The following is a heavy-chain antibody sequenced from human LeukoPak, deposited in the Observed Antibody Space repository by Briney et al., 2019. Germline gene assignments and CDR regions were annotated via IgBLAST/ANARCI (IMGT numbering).Heavy chain of an antibody. D-gene: IGHD2/OR15-2a*01. J-gene: IGHJ3*02. V-gene: IGHV3-21*01. Sequence: GGSLRLSCAASGFSFSSYSMKWVRQAPGKGLEWVSSISSSSNYIYYADSVKGRFTISRDNAKNSLYLQMNSLRAEDTAVYYCARVSTLIVPYYAFDIWGQGTMVTVSS. CDR2: ISSSSNYI. CDR1: GFSFSSYS. CDR3: ARVSTLIVPYYAFDI.